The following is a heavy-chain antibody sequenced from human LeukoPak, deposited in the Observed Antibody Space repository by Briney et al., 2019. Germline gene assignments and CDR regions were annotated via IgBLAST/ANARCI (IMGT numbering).Heavy chain of an antibody. CDR3: ARDGDYRDGYNVPLFDY. V-gene: IGHV1-2*02. CDR2: INPNSGGT. Sequence: ASVKVSCTASGYTFTGYYMHWVRQAPGQGLEWMGWINPNSGGTNYAQKIQGRVTMTTDTSISTAYMELSRLRADDTAVYYCARDGDYRDGYNVPLFDYWGQGTLVTVSS. J-gene: IGHJ4*02. D-gene: IGHD5-24*01. CDR1: GYTFTGYY.